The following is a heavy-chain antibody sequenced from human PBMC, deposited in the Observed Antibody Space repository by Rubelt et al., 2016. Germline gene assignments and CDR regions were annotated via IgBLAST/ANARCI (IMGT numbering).Heavy chain of an antibody. CDR1: GASISSGSYY. D-gene: IGHD1-26*01. V-gene: IGHV4-39*07. Sequence: QLQLQESGPGLVKPSETLSLTCTVSGASISSGSYYWGWIRQPPGKGLEWIGSIHYSGSKYYNPSLKGRVTISIDTSTNQFSLKLSSVTAADTAVYYCARRPGSDPDYWGQGTLVTVSS. J-gene: IGHJ4*02. CDR3: ARRPGSDPDY. CDR2: IHYSGSK.